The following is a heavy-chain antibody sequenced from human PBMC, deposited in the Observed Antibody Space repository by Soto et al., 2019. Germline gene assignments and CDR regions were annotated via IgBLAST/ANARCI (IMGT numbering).Heavy chain of an antibody. CDR2: ISSSSSTI. V-gene: IGHV3-48*02. D-gene: IGHD4-17*01. Sequence: EVQLVESGGGLVQPGGSLRLSCAASGFTFSSYSMNWVRQAPGKGLEWVSYISSSSSTIYYADSVKGRFTISRDNAKNSLYPQMNSLRDEDTAVYYCASETVLRFNAYWGQGTLVTVSS. CDR1: GFTFSSYS. J-gene: IGHJ4*02. CDR3: ASETVLRFNAY.